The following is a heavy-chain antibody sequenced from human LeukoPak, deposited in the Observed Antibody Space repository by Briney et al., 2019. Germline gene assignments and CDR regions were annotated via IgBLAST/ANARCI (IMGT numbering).Heavy chain of an antibody. Sequence: PSETLSLTCTVSGGSIGSSTYYWGWIRQPPGMGLEWIGSMYYSGSTYYNPSLKSRITISVDTPKSQFSLKLRSVTAADTAVYYCAREMRSPRGGFDYWDQGTLVTVSS. D-gene: IGHD3-10*01. CDR2: MYYSGST. J-gene: IGHJ4*02. CDR1: GGSIGSSTYY. V-gene: IGHV4-39*07. CDR3: AREMRSPRGGFDY.